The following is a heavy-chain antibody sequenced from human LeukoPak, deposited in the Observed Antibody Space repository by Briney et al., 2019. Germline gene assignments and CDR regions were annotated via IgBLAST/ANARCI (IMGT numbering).Heavy chain of an antibody. J-gene: IGHJ1*01. D-gene: IGHD6-13*01. CDR1: GGSISSYY. Sequence: SETLSLTCTVSGGSISSYYWSWIRQPPGKGLEWIGYIYYSGSTNYNPSLKSRVTISVDTSKNQFSLKLSSVTAADTAVYYCARTGYSSSLLAEYFQHWGQGTLVTVSS. V-gene: IGHV4-59*01. CDR2: IYYSGST. CDR3: ARTGYSSSLLAEYFQH.